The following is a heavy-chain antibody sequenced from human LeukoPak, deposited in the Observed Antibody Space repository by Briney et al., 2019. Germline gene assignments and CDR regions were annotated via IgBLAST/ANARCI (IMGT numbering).Heavy chain of an antibody. CDR3: AKLNSPDSSSWYPPHYYYYMDV. D-gene: IGHD6-13*01. CDR2: IYYSGST. J-gene: IGHJ6*03. CDR1: GGSISSSSYY. V-gene: IGHV4-39*01. Sequence: SETLSLTCTVSGGSISSSSYYWGWIRQPPGKGLEWIGSIYYSGSTYYNPSLKSRVTISVDTSKNQFSLKLSSVTAADTAVYYCAKLNSPDSSSWYPPHYYYYMDVWGKGTTVTVSS.